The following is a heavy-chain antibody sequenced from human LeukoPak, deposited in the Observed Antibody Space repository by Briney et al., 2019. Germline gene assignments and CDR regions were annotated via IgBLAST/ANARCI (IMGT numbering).Heavy chain of an antibody. D-gene: IGHD6-6*01. J-gene: IGHJ3*02. CDR1: GGSISSYY. Sequence: SETLSLTCTVSGGSISSYYWSWIRQPPGKELEWIGYIYYSGSTNYNPSLKSRVTISVDTSKNQFSLKLSSVTAADTAVYYCAKHYSSSPLDAFDIWGQGTMVTVSS. CDR3: AKHYSSSPLDAFDI. CDR2: IYYSGST. V-gene: IGHV4-59*01.